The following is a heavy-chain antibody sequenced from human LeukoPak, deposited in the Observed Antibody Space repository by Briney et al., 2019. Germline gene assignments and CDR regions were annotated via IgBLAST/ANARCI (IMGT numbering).Heavy chain of an antibody. J-gene: IGHJ4*02. D-gene: IGHD3-22*01. Sequence: GGSLRLSCAASGFTFSSYSMSWVRQAPGKGLEWVSSISSSSSYIYYADSVKGRFTISRDNAKNSLYLQMNSLRAEDTAVYYCARDSALYYYDSSGANDYWGQGTLVTVSS. CDR3: ARDSALYYYDSSGANDY. V-gene: IGHV3-21*01. CDR2: ISSSSSYI. CDR1: GFTFSSYS.